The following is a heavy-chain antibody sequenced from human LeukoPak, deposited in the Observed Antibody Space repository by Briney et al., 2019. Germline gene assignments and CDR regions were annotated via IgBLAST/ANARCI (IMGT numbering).Heavy chain of an antibody. CDR1: VGSIRSYY. V-gene: IGHV4-59*08. D-gene: IGHD2-15*01. J-gene: IGHJ5*02. CDR2: ISDSGST. CDR3: ARRRVGDLTVGSDTWFDP. Sequence: SETLSLTCTVSVGSIRSYYWSWIRQPPGKGLEWIGYISDSGSTKYNPSLISRVTISVDTSKNQFSLKLSSVTASDTAVYYCARRRVGDLTVGSDTWFDPWGQGALVTVSS.